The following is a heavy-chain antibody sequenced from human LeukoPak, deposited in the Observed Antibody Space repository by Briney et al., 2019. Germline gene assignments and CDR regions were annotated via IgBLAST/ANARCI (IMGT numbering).Heavy chain of an antibody. D-gene: IGHD3-22*01. CDR1: GYTFTGYY. J-gene: IGHJ3*02. Sequence: ASVKVSCKASGYTFTGYYMLWVRQAPGQGLEWMGWINPNSGGTNYAQKFQGRVTMTRDTSISTAYMELSSLRSEDTAVYYCARGAGYYDTDAFDIWGQGTMVTVSS. V-gene: IGHV1-2*02. CDR2: INPNSGGT. CDR3: ARGAGYYDTDAFDI.